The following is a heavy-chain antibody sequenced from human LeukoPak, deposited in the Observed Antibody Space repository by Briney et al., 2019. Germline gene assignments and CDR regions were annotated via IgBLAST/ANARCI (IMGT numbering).Heavy chain of an antibody. D-gene: IGHD1-26*01. Sequence: GGSLRLSCAASGFSVSDYSISWIRQSPGKGPEWISYVMSGRGSTNYADSVKGRFAISRDNAKNSVALQLDGLRADDTAVYFCTRERQGSYYAFESWGQGTLVTVSS. V-gene: IGHV3-11*05. J-gene: IGHJ4*02. CDR2: VMSGRGST. CDR1: GFSVSDYS. CDR3: TRERQGSYYAFES.